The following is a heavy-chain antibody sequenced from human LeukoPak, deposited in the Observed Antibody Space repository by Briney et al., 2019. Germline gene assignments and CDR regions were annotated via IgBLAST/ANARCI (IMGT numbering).Heavy chain of an antibody. CDR2: SYTFGNT. V-gene: IGHV4-4*07. Sequence: SETLSLTCTVSGGSMSSYYWSWIRQPAGKGLEWIGRSYTFGNTNYNPSLKSGVTISLDESRNQFSLKLSSVTAADTAVYYCARSGAYSTGFDYWGLGTLVTVSS. J-gene: IGHJ4*02. D-gene: IGHD1-26*01. CDR1: GGSMSSYY. CDR3: ARSGAYSTGFDY.